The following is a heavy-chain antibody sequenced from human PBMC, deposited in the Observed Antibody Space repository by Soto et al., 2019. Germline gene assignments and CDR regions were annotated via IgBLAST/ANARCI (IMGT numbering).Heavy chain of an antibody. CDR1: GVSISSGNW. CDR3: ARLVYDTRLNYMYFDF. V-gene: IGHV4-4*02. Sequence: QVKLQESGPGLATPSGTLSLTCAVSGVSISSGNWWTWVRQTPQRGLEYIGEIFHDGTANYYPSFERRVAISVDTSKNQFSLKLTSMTAADTAIYFCARLVYDTRLNYMYFDFWGQGALVTVSS. CDR2: IFHDGTA. J-gene: IGHJ4*02. D-gene: IGHD2-8*01.